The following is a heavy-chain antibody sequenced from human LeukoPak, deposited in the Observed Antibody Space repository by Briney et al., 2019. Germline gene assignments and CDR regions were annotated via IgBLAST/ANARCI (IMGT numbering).Heavy chain of an antibody. V-gene: IGHV3-21*01. CDR3: ARELIAAAGSPFDY. Sequence: GGSLRLSCAASGFAFSSYSMNWGRQAPGKGLDWVSSISSSSSYIYYADSVKGRFTISRDNAKNSLYLQMNSLRAEDTAVYYCARELIAAAGSPFDYWGQGTLVTVSS. J-gene: IGHJ4*02. D-gene: IGHD6-13*01. CDR1: GFAFSSYS. CDR2: ISSSSSYI.